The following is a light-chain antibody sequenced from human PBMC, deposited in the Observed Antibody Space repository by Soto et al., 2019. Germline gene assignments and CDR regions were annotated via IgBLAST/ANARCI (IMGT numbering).Light chain of an antibody. CDR2: GAS. CDR3: QQYGSSPYT. J-gene: IGKJ2*01. CDR1: QSVSSSY. V-gene: IGKV3-20*01. Sequence: EIVLTQSPGTLSLSPGERVILSCRASQSVSSSYVAWYQQKPGQAPRLLINGASSRATGIPDRFSGSGSGTDFTLTISRLEPEDFAVYHGQQYGSSPYTFGQGTKLEIK.